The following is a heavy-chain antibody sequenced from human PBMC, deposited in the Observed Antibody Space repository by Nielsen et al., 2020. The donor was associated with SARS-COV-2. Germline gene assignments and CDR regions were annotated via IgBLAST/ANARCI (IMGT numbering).Heavy chain of an antibody. J-gene: IGHJ2*01. CDR1: GFTFDDYA. Sequence: SLKISCAASGFTFDDYAMHWVRQAPGKGLEWVSGIIWNSGSIGYADSVKGRFTISRDNAKNSLYLQMNSLRAEDTALYYYARDKVSGRYWYFDLWGRGTLVTVSS. V-gene: IGHV3-9*01. D-gene: IGHD6-19*01. CDR3: ARDKVSGRYWYFDL. CDR2: IIWNSGSI.